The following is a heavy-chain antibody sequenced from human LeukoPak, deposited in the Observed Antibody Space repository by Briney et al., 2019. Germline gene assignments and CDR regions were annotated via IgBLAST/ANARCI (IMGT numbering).Heavy chain of an antibody. CDR2: ISAGADSA. D-gene: IGHD2-2*01. V-gene: IGHV3-23*01. CDR1: GFTFTSYA. Sequence: PGGSLRLSCAASGFTFTSYAMNWVRQAPGKGLEWVSAISAGADSAYYSDSVKGRFTISRDNSKNTLYLQMNSLRAGDTAVHYCAKRRYCSSTTCRDFDYWGQGTLVTVSS. CDR3: AKRRYCSSTTCRDFDY. J-gene: IGHJ4*02.